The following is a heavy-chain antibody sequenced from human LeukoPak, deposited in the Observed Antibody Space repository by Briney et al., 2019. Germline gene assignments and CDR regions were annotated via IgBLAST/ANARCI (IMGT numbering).Heavy chain of an antibody. CDR2: ISWNSGTK. Sequence: PGRSLRLSRAASGFTFDDYAMHWVRQAPGKGLEWVSGISWNSGTKGYADSVKGRFTISRDNAKNSLYLQMNSLRGEDAALYYCAVLHYYAMDVWGQGTTVTVPS. CDR3: AVLHYYAMDV. CDR1: GFTFDDYA. D-gene: IGHD2-8*01. V-gene: IGHV3-9*01. J-gene: IGHJ6*02.